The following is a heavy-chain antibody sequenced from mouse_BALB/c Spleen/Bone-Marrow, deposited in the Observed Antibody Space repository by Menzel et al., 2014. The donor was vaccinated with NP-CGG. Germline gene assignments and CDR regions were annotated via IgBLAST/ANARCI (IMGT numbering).Heavy chain of an antibody. V-gene: IGHV1S81*02. D-gene: IGHD2-10*01. J-gene: IGHJ4*01. CDR2: INPSNGGT. CDR3: TRRSLLSDYYSMDY. Sequence: VQLQQSGAELVKPGASVKLSCKASGYTFTSYYLYWVKQRPGQGLEWIGEINPSNGGTNFNERFKSKASQTVDKSSSTAYMQLNSLTSEDSAVYYCTRRSLLSDYYSMDYWGQGTSVTVSS. CDR1: GYTFTSYY.